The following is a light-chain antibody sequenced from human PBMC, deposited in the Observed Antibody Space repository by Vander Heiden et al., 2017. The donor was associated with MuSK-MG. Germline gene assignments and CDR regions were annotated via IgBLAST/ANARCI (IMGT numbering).Light chain of an antibody. V-gene: IGKV1-8*01. J-gene: IGKJ3*01. Sequence: AIRMTQSPSSFSASTGDRVTITCRASQGISSYLAWYQQKPGKAPKLLIYAASTLQSGVPSRFSGSGSGTDFTLTISCLQSEDFATYYCQQYNSYPLTFGHGTKVEIK. CDR3: QQYNSYPLT. CDR1: QGISSY. CDR2: AAS.